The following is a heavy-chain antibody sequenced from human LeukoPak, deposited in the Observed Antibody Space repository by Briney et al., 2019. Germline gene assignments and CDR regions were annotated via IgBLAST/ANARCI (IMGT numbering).Heavy chain of an antibody. CDR3: ARDRLYCSGGSCYSKFDY. CDR1: GGSISSYY. J-gene: IGHJ4*02. D-gene: IGHD2-15*01. V-gene: IGHV4-4*07. Sequence: SETLSLTCTVSGGSISSYYWSWIRQPAGKGLEWIGRIYTSGSTNYNPSLKSRVTMSVDTSKNQFSLKLSSVTAADTAVYYCARDRLYCSGGSCYSKFDYWGQGTLVTLSS. CDR2: IYTSGST.